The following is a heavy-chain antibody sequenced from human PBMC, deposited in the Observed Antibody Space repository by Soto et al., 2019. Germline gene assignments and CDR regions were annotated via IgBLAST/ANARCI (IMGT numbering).Heavy chain of an antibody. V-gene: IGHV3-21*06. CDR2: ISITSSHI. Sequence: PGGSLRLSCAASGLIFEGYSMNWVRQGPGKGLEWVSSISITSSHIYYADSVKGRFTISRDNFKSSMYLQMNNLRPEDTALYYCARGTTTVQRDDRLDYWGPGTLVTVSS. J-gene: IGHJ4*02. CDR1: GLIFEGYS. CDR3: ARGTTTVQRDDRLDY. D-gene: IGHD1-1*01.